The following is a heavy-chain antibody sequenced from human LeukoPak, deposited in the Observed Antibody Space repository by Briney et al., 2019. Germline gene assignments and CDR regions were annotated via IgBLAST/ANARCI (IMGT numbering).Heavy chain of an antibody. J-gene: IGHJ4*02. CDR1: GGSFSGYY. V-gene: IGHV3-23*01. CDR3: AKGSSLTTVFPFDY. Sequence: ETLSLTCTVYGGSFSGYYWSWVRQAPGKGLEWVSAISGTGGSTYYADSVKGRFTISRDNSKKTLYLQMNSLRAEDTAVYYCAKGSSLTTVFPFDYWGQGTLVTVSS. CDR2: ISGTGGST. D-gene: IGHD4-11*01.